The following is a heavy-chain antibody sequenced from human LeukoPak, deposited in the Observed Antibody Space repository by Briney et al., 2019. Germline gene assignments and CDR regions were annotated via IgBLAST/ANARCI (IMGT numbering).Heavy chain of an antibody. V-gene: IGHV3-30-3*01. J-gene: IGHJ6*02. CDR2: ISYDGSNK. D-gene: IGHD2/OR15-2a*01. CDR3: AREIDRYGMDV. CDR1: GFTFSSYA. Sequence: QTGGSLRLSCAASGFTFSSYAMHWVCQAPGKGLEWVAVISYDGSNKYYADSVKGRFTISRDNSKNTLYLQMNSLRAEDTAVYYCAREIDRYGMDVWGQGTTVTVSS.